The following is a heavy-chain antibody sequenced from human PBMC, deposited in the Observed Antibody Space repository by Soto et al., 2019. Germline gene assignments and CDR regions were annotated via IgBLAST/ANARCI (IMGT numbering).Heavy chain of an antibody. Sequence: SETLSLTCTVSGGSISSYYWSWIRQPPGKGLEWIGYIYYSGSTNYNPSLKSRVTISVDTSKNQFSLKLSSVTAADTAVYYCARSGLLWGSGWYRGRAFDIWGQGTMVTVSS. J-gene: IGHJ3*02. CDR3: ARSGLLWGSGWYRGRAFDI. CDR1: GGSISSYY. CDR2: IYYSGST. D-gene: IGHD6-19*01. V-gene: IGHV4-59*08.